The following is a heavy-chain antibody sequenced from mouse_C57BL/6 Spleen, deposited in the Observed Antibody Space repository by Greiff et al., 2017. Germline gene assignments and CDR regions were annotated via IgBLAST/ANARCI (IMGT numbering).Heavy chain of an antibody. CDR2: FYPGSGSL. D-gene: IGHD5-5*01. Sequence: VKLLQSGAELVKPGASVRLSCKASGYTFTEYTIHWVKQRSGQGLEWIGLFYPGSGSLKYNEKFKDKATLTADKSSSTAYMELSRLTSEASAVXFFSRHEGNHHYLNCCPSWRQGTTLPASS. J-gene: IGHJ2*01. CDR1: GYTFTEYT. V-gene: IGHV1-62-2*01. CDR3: SRHEGNHHYLNCCPS.